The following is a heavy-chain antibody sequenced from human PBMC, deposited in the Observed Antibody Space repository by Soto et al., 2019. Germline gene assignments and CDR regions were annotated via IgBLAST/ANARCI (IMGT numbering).Heavy chain of an antibody. J-gene: IGHJ4*02. Sequence: EVQLVESGGGLVQPGGSLRLSCVASGFTFSNYWMSWVRQAPGKGLEWVANINQDGSGKYYLESVKGRFTISRDNAKNSLFLQMNSLRAEDTAVYYCARDLYLGELSQAEDWGQGTPVTVSS. CDR1: GFTFSNYW. CDR2: INQDGSGK. CDR3: ARDLYLGELSQAED. V-gene: IGHV3-7*01. D-gene: IGHD3-16*02.